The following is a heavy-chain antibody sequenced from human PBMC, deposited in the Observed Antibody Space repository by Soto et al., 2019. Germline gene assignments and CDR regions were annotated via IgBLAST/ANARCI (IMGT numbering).Heavy chain of an antibody. D-gene: IGHD5-12*01. J-gene: IGHJ4*02. CDR3: ARGVGWEMATKSFDY. CDR1: GGTFSSYT. Sequence: QVQLVQSGAEVKKPGSSVKVSCKASGGTFSSYTISWVRQAPGQGLEWMGRIIPILGIANYAQKFQGRVTITADKSTSTAYMELSSLRSEDTAVYYCARGVGWEMATKSFDYWGQGTLVTVSS. V-gene: IGHV1-69*02. CDR2: IIPILGIA.